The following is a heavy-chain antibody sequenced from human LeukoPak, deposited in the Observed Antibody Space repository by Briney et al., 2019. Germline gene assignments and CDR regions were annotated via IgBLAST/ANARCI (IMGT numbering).Heavy chain of an antibody. Sequence: GGPLRLSCAASGFTFSSYAMHWVRQAPGKGLEWVAVISYDGSNKYYADSVKGRFTISRDNSKNTLYLQMNSLRAEDTAVYYCARDEWLRLALYYGMDVWGQGTTVTVSS. CDR2: ISYDGSNK. D-gene: IGHD5-12*01. V-gene: IGHV3-30-3*01. CDR1: GFTFSSYA. J-gene: IGHJ6*02. CDR3: ARDEWLRLALYYGMDV.